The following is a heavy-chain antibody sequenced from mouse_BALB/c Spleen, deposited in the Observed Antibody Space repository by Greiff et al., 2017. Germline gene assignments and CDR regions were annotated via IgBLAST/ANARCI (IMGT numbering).Heavy chain of an antibody. D-gene: IGHD2-4*01. Sequence: VQLQQSAAELARPGASVKMSCKASGYTFTSYTMHWVKQRPGQGLEWIGYINPSSGYTEYNQKFKDKTTLTADKSSSTAYMQLSSLTSEDSAVYYCARERGYYDSPFAYWGQGTLVTVSA. CDR1: GYTFTSYT. CDR2: INPSSGYT. J-gene: IGHJ3*01. V-gene: IGHV1-4*02. CDR3: ARERGYYDSPFAY.